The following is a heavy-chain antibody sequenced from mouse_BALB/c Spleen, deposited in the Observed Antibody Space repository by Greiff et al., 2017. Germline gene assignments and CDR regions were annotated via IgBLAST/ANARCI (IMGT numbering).Heavy chain of an antibody. Sequence: VQLQESGPGLVQPSQCLSISCTASGFSLTSYGVHWVRQSPGKGLEWLGVICRGGSIDYYAAFIYRLSISKNNSKSHVFFKMNSLQANDTAIYYCAICRYDVRYAMDYWGQGTSVTVSS. CDR3: AICRYDVRYAMDY. V-gene: IGHV2-2*02. CDR2: ICRGGSI. CDR1: GFSLTSYG. J-gene: IGHJ4*01. D-gene: IGHD2-14*01.